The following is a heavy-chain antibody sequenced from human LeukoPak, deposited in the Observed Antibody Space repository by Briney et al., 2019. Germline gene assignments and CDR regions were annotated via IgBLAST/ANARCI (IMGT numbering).Heavy chain of an antibody. D-gene: IGHD6-19*01. V-gene: IGHV1-18*01. Sequence: GASVKVSCKASSYTFTNYAFTWVRQAPGQGLEWMGWISAYNGNTNYAQKLQGRVTMTTDTSTSTAYMELRSLRSDDTAVYYCARDPPGIAVAGTANWFDPWGQGTLVTVSS. CDR2: ISAYNGNT. CDR3: ARDPPGIAVAGTANWFDP. CDR1: SYTFTNYA. J-gene: IGHJ5*02.